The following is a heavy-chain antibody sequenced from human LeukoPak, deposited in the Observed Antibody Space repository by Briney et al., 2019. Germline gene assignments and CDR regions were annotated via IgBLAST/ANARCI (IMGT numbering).Heavy chain of an antibody. CDR2: ISSSSSYI. J-gene: IGHJ4*02. CDR1: GFTFSAYS. V-gene: IGHV3-21*01. CDR3: ARGRPIDY. Sequence: GGSLRLSCGASGFTFSAYSMNWVRQAPGKELEWVSYISSSSSYIYYADSVKGRFTISRDNGKNSLYLQMNSLRAEDTAVYYCARGRPIDYWGQGTLVTVSS.